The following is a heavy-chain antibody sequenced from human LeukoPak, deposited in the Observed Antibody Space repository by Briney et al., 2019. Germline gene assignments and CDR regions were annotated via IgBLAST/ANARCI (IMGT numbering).Heavy chain of an antibody. Sequence: GASVTVSCKASGYTFTSYGISWVRQAPGQGLEWMGCISAYNGNTNYAQRLQGRVTMTTDTSTSTAYMELRSMRSDDTAVYYCARADCSGGSCYSAYYYYMEVWGKGTTVTVSS. CDR3: ARADCSGGSCYSAYYYYMEV. CDR1: GYTFTSYG. D-gene: IGHD2-15*01. J-gene: IGHJ6*03. CDR2: ISAYNGNT. V-gene: IGHV1-18*01.